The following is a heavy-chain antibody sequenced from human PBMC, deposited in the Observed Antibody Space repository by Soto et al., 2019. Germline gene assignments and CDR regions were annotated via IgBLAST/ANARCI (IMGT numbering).Heavy chain of an antibody. Sequence: ASVKVSCKASGYTFTSYDINWVRQATGQGPEWMGWMNPNSGNTGYAQKFQGRVTMTRNTSISTAYMELSSLRSEDTAVYYCGRGGSVYYYYYMDVWGKGTTVTVSS. J-gene: IGHJ6*03. CDR3: GRGGSVYYYYYMDV. CDR1: GYTFTSYD. CDR2: MNPNSGNT. V-gene: IGHV1-8*01.